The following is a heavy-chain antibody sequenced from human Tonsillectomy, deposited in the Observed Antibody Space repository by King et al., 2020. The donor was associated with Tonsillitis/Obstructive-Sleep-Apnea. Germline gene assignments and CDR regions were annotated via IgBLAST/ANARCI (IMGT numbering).Heavy chain of an antibody. D-gene: IGHD3-9*01. CDR3: ARGDLLTGYYASTDFDY. J-gene: IGHJ4*02. Sequence: VQLQQWGAGLLKPSETLSLTCAVYGGSFSAYYWSWIRQPPGKGLEWIGEINHSGSTKYNPSLKSRVIISLDTSKNQFSLKLRSVTAADTAVYYCARGDLLTGYYASTDFDYGGQGTLVTVSA. CDR1: GGSFSAYY. V-gene: IGHV4-34*01. CDR2: INHSGST.